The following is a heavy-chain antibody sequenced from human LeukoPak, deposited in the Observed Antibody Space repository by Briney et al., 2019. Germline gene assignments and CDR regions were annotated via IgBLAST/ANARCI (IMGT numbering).Heavy chain of an antibody. CDR3: ARGHSIAVAGTIY. CDR1: GYTFTGYH. D-gene: IGHD6-19*01. J-gene: IGHJ4*02. V-gene: IGHV1-2*02. Sequence: ASVKVSCKASGYTFTGYHIHWVRQVPGQGLEWMGWINPNSGGTDYAQKFQGRVTMTRDTSISTAYMELGRLRSDDTAVYYCARGHSIAVAGTIYWGQGTLVTVSS. CDR2: INPNSGGT.